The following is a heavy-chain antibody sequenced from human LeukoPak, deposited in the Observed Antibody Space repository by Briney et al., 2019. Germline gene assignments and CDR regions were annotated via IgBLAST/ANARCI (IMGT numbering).Heavy chain of an antibody. D-gene: IGHD2-15*01. CDR2: ISFDGSDK. Sequence: GGSLRLSCAASGFIYTSYAMNWVRQAPGKGLEWVAVISFDGSDKYYADSVKGRFTISRDNSKNTLYLQMNSLRAEDAAVYYCARDDCSGGSCYSFQGCWGQGTLVTVSP. CDR1: GFIYTSYA. CDR3: ARDDCSGGSCYSFQGC. V-gene: IGHV3-30-3*01. J-gene: IGHJ4*02.